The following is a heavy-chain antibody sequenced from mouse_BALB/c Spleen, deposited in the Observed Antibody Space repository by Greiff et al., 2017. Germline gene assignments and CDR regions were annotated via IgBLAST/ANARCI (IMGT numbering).Heavy chain of an antibody. CDR2: IWAGGST. V-gene: IGHV2-9*02. J-gene: IGHJ4*01. Sequence: VQLQQSGPGLVAPSQSLSITCTVSGFSLTSYGVHWVRQPPGKGLEWLGVIWAGGSTNYNSALMSRLSISEDNSKSQVFLKMNSLQTDDTAMYYCASYDYDDAMDYWGQGTSVTVAS. D-gene: IGHD2-4*01. CDR3: ASYDYDDAMDY. CDR1: GFSLTSYG.